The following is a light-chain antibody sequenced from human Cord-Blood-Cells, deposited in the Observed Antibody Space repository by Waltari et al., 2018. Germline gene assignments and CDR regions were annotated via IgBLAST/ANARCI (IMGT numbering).Light chain of an antibody. CDR2: GAS. CDR3: QQYGSSRT. Sequence: IVMTQSLGPLSLSPGERATLSCRASQSVSSSYLAWYHQKHGQAPRLLIYGASSRATGIPDRVSGSGSGTDFTLTISRLEPEDFAVYYCQQYGSSRTFGQGTKLEIK. V-gene: IGKV3-20*01. J-gene: IGKJ1*01. CDR1: QSVSSSY.